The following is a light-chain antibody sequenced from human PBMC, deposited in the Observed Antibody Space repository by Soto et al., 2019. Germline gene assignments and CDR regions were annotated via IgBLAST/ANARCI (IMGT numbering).Light chain of an antibody. V-gene: IGLV2-23*01. CDR2: EGS. CDR1: SSDVGSYNL. J-gene: IGLJ2*01. CDR3: CSYAGSSTLEV. Sequence: QSVLTQPASVSGSPGLSITISCTGTSSDVGSYNLVSWYQQHPGKAPKLMIYEGSKRPSGVSNRFSGSKSGNTASLTISGLQAEDEADYYCCSYAGSSTLEVFGGGTKLTVL.